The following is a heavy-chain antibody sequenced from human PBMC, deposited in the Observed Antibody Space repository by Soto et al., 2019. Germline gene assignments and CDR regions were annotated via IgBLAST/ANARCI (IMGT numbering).Heavy chain of an antibody. V-gene: IGHV4-59*01. Sequence: SETLSLTCTVSGGSISSYYWSWIRQPPGKGLEWIGYIYYSGSTNYNPSLKSRVTISVDTSKNQFSLKLSSVTAADTAVYYCARGSSSSSLYYYYYRDVWGKGTTVTVSS. CDR3: ARGSSSSSLYYYYYRDV. D-gene: IGHD6-6*01. CDR1: GGSISSYY. J-gene: IGHJ6*03. CDR2: IYYSGST.